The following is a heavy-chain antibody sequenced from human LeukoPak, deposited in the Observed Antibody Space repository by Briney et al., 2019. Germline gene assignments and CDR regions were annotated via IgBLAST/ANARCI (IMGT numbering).Heavy chain of an antibody. Sequence: GGSLRLSCAASGFTFSSYAMSWVRQAPGKGLEWVSSISGIGGSTYYADSVKGRFTISRDNSKNTLYLQMNSLRAEDTAVYYCARERQNKDFWSGGDYWGQGTLVTVSS. V-gene: IGHV3-23*01. D-gene: IGHD3-3*01. CDR3: ARERQNKDFWSGGDY. J-gene: IGHJ4*02. CDR1: GFTFSSYA. CDR2: ISGIGGST.